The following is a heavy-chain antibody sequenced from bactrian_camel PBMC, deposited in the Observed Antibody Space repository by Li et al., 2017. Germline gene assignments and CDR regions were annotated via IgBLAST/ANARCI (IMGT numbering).Heavy chain of an antibody. CDR2: ILNDVGTT. V-gene: IGHV3S7*01. J-gene: IGHJ4*01. Sequence: HVQLVESGGDVVQPGGSLKLSCATSGFTFSSFAMSWVRQAPGKGLEWVSAILNDVGTTYYADSVKGRFTISRDNAKNTLYLQMNNLKPEDTAMYYCAADSVDSYGLCPHEYKYWGQGTQVTVS. D-gene: IGHD5*01. CDR3: AADSVDSYGLCPHEYKY. CDR1: GFTFSSFA.